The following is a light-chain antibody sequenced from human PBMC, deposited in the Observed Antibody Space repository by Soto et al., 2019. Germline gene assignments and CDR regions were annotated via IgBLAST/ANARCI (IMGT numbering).Light chain of an antibody. CDR2: EGS. CDR1: SSDVGRYNL. Sequence: QSALTQPASVAGSPGQSITISCTGTSSDVGRYNLVSWYQQHPGKAPKLMIYEGSKRPSGVSNRFSGSKSGNTASLTTSGLEDEDEADYYCCSYAGRSTVVFGGGTKVTV. J-gene: IGLJ2*01. CDR3: CSYAGRSTVV. V-gene: IGLV2-23*01.